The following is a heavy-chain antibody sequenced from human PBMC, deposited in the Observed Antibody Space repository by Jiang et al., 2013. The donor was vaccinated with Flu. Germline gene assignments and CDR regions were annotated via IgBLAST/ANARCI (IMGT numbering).Heavy chain of an antibody. Sequence: VQLVESGAEVKKSGESLKISCKASGYSFTTYWIAWVRQMPGKGLEWMGIIYASDSDTRYSPSFQGQVTISADKFTSTAYLQWSSLKASDTAMYYCARTLEFEGAYFDYWGQGALVSVSS. CDR3: ARTLEFEGAYFDY. V-gene: IGHV5-51*01. CDR1: GYSFTTYW. CDR2: IYASDSDT. D-gene: IGHD3-16*01. J-gene: IGHJ4*02.